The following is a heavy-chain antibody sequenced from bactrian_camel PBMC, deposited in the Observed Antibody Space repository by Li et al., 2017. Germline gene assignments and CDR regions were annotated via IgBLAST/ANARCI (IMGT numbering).Heavy chain of an antibody. D-gene: IGHD1*01. CDR3: AADDKVWRCPLGAREYNY. J-gene: IGHJ4*01. CDR2: IDYSGSI. Sequence: QLVESGGGSVQEGGSLRLSCTTSVDAIGKRCMGWFRQAPGKEREGVASIDYSGSITYADSVKGRFTTSKNNTKNTMYLEMNSLKPEDTAMYYCAADDKVWRCPLGAREYNYWGRGTQVTVS. V-gene: IGHV3S68*01. CDR1: VDAIGKRC.